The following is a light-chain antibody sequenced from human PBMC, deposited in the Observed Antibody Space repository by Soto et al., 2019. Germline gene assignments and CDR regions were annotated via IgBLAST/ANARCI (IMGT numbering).Light chain of an antibody. J-gene: IGLJ2*01. V-gene: IGLV4-69*01. CDR3: QTWGTGIVV. CDR1: SGHSSYA. CDR2: LNSDGSH. Sequence: QLVLTQSPSASASLGASVKLTCTLSSGHSSYAIAWHQQQPEKGPRYLMKLNSDGSHSKGDGIPDRFSGSSSGAERYLTISSLLSEDEADYFCQTWGTGIVVFGGGTKLTVL.